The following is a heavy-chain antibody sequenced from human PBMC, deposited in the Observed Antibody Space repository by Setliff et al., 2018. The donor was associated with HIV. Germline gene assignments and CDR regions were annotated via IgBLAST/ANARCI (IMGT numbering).Heavy chain of an antibody. J-gene: IGHJ4*02. CDR2: IMTDGGVT. Sequence: GASLKISCAASGFTFNNYWMHWVRQAPGKGLVWVSRIMTDGGVTNYADSVKGRFTISRDNAKNTLYLQMNSLRAEDTAVYYCARDVIYGSGSCDYWGRGTLVTVSS. V-gene: IGHV3-74*01. CDR1: GFTFNNYW. CDR3: ARDVIYGSGSCDY. D-gene: IGHD3-10*01.